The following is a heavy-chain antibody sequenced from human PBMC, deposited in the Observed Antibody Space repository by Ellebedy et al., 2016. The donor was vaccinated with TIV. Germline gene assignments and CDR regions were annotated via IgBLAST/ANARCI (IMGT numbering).Heavy chain of an antibody. CDR3: ARTDSSGWGWYFDY. CDR1: GFSLSTSGVG. V-gene: IGHV2-70*01. J-gene: IGHJ4*02. Sequence: SGPTLVXPTQTVTLTCSFSGFSLSTSGVGVGWIRQPPGKALEWLALIDWDDDTYYSTSLKTRLTISKDTSKNHVVLTMTNMDPVDTATYYCARTDSSGWGWYFDYWGQGTLVTVSS. CDR2: IDWDDDT. D-gene: IGHD6-19*01.